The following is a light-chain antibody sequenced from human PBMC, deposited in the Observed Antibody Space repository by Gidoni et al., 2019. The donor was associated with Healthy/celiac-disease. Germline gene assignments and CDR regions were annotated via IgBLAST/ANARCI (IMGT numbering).Light chain of an antibody. CDR3: SSYTSSSTLVV. CDR2: DVS. Sequence: QSALTQPASVSRSPGQALTNSCTGTSSDVFGYNYVSWYQQHPGKAPKLMIYDVSNRPSGVSNRFSGSKSGNTASLTISGLQAEDEADYYCSSYTSSSTLVVFGGGTKLTVL. CDR1: SSDVFGYNY. V-gene: IGLV2-14*01. J-gene: IGLJ2*01.